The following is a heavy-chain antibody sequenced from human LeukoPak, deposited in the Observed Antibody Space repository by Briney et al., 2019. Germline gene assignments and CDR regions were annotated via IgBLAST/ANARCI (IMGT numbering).Heavy chain of an antibody. CDR1: GGSISSYY. CDR3: ARDGVVTMELDF. D-gene: IGHD3-10*01. V-gene: IGHV4-4*07. J-gene: IGHJ4*02. Sequence: ETLSLTCTVSGGSISSYYWSWIRQPAGKGLEWIGRIYTSGSTNYNPSLKSRVTMSVDTSKNQFSLNLKSVTAADTAMYYCARDGVVTMELDFWGQGTLVTVSS. CDR2: IYTSGST.